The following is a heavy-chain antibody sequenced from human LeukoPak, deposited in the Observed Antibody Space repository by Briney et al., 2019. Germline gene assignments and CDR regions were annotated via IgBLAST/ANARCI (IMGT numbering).Heavy chain of an antibody. V-gene: IGHV3-13*01. CDR2: IGTAGDT. D-gene: IGHD3-22*01. CDR1: GFTFSSYD. Sequence: PGGSLRLSCAASGFTFSSYDMHWVRQATGKGLEWVSAIGTAGDTYYPGSVKGRFTISRENAKNSLYLQMNSLRAGDPAVYYCVARPSYYDSSGYYDYWGQGTLVTVSS. CDR3: VARPSYYDSSGYYDY. J-gene: IGHJ4*02.